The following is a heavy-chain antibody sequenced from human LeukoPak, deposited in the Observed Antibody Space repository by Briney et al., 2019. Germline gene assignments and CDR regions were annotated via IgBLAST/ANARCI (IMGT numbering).Heavy chain of an antibody. CDR2: ISSSGSSI. Sequence: GGSLRLSCAASGFTFSDYYMSWIRQAPGKGLEWVSYISSSGSSIYYADSVKGRFTISRDNAKNSNSLYLQMNNLRAEDTAVYYCVKNRDYYGSSGYSEYFEHWGQGTLVTVSS. J-gene: IGHJ1*01. D-gene: IGHD3-22*01. V-gene: IGHV3-11*01. CDR1: GFTFSDYY. CDR3: VKNRDYYGSSGYSEYFEH.